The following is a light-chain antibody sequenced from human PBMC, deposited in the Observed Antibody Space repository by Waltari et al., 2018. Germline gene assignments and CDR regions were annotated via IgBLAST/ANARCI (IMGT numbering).Light chain of an antibody. J-gene: IGLJ3*02. V-gene: IGLV2-8*01. CDR2: EVS. CDR3: SSYGGSNNLV. CDR1: SSDVGGSNH. Sequence: QSALTQPPSASGSPGQSVTISCTRTSSDVGGSNHVSWYQQHPGKAPKVMIYEVSKRPSGVPDRFSGSKSGNTASLTVSGVQAEDEADYYCSSYGGSNNLVFGGGTKLTVL.